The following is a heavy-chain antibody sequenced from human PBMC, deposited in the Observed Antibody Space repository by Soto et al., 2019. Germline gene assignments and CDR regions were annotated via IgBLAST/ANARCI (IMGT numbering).Heavy chain of an antibody. V-gene: IGHV3-23*01. Sequence: GGSLRLSCTASGFTFSNYDMSWVRQAPGKGLEWVSNISGGGTTYYVDSVKGRFTISRDNSKNTLYLQMNSLRAEDAAIYYCAKTYSSNWYSNLDFWGQGTLVTVSS. J-gene: IGHJ4*02. CDR3: AKTYSSNWYSNLDF. CDR2: ISGGGTT. D-gene: IGHD6-13*01. CDR1: GFTFSNYD.